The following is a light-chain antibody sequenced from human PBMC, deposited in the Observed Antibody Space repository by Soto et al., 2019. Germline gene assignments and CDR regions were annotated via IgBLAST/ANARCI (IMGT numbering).Light chain of an antibody. CDR1: QGISNH. Sequence: DVQLTQSPSFLSAYVGDRVTFTCRASQGISNHLVWYQQKPGEAPKILIPSAFTLRSGVPSRFSGSGSGTEFTLTISCLQTEDSATYYCQHNVNYPVTFGG. CDR2: SAF. J-gene: IGKJ4*01. CDR3: QHNVNYPVT. V-gene: IGKV1-9*01.